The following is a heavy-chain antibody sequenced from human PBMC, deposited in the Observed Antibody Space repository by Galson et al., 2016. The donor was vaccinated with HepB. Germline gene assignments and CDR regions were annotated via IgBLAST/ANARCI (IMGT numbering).Heavy chain of an antibody. CDR2: IFHSGRV. Sequence: ETLSLTCTVSGDSMSHHHWSWIRQPPGKGLEWLGQIFHSGRVNYTPSLASRVTISVDTSNNHFSLRLTSVTAADTALYYCARQYRGGPSDYWGQGTLVIVSS. D-gene: IGHD5-12*01. J-gene: IGHJ4*02. V-gene: IGHV4-59*11. CDR1: GDSMSHHH. CDR3: ARQYRGGPSDY.